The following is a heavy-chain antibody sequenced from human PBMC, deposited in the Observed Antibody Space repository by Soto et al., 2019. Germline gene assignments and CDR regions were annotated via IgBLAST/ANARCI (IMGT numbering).Heavy chain of an antibody. CDR3: ARDMTICGEEDGMDV. J-gene: IGHJ6*02. CDR2: IYYSGST. CDR1: GGSISSYY. Sequence: QVQLQESGPGLVKPSETLSLTCTVSGGSISSYYWSWIRQPPGKGLEWIGYIYYSGSTNYNPSLKSRVNISVDTSKNQFSLQLSSVTAADTAVYYCARDMTICGEEDGMDVWGQGTTVTVSS. D-gene: IGHD3-3*01. V-gene: IGHV4-59*01.